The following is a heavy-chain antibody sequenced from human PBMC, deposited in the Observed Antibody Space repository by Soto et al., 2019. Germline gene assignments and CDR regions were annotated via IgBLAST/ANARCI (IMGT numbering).Heavy chain of an antibody. CDR1: DGYIRSHY. CDR2: IYYSGIT. J-gene: IGHJ6*02. V-gene: IGHV4-59*11. Sequence: SVTQSHTCTVSDGYIRSHYWSWLRHPPGKGLEWIGYIYYSGITNYNPSLKSRVTISVDTSKNRSSLKLGSVTAADTAVYYCARGSVLYDFWSGQTPPRSMDCWGQGTTVTVSS. D-gene: IGHD3-3*01. CDR3: ARGSVLYDFWSGQTPPRSMDC.